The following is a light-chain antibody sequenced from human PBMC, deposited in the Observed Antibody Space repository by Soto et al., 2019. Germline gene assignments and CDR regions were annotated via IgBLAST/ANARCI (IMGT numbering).Light chain of an antibody. CDR1: QGLNRN. CDR3: QQRNIWPPVT. J-gene: IGKJ5*01. Sequence: ETVLTQSPATLSVSPGETAPLSCTTSQGLNRNLAWYQQKPGQPPRLLIYGAFNRAAGIPARFSGSGSGTDFTLTISSLEPEDSAVYYCQQRNIWPPVTFGQGTRLEIK. CDR2: GAF. V-gene: IGKV3D-15*01.